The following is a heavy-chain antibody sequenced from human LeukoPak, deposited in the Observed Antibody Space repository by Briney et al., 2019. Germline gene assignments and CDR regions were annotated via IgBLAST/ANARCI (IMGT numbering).Heavy chain of an antibody. D-gene: IGHD3-10*01. J-gene: IGHJ4*02. Sequence: SQTLSLTCTVSGGSISSGGYSWSWIRQHPGKGLEWIGYIYYSGSTYYNPSLKSRVTISVDTSKNQFSLKLSSVTAADTAVYYCARAGYYGSGSYYNGIDYWGQGTLVTVSS. V-gene: IGHV4-31*03. CDR1: GGSISSGGYS. CDR3: ARAGYYGSGSYYNGIDY. CDR2: IYYSGST.